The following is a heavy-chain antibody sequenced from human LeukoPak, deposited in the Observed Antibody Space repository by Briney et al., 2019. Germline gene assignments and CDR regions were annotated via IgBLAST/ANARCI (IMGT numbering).Heavy chain of an antibody. J-gene: IGHJ5*02. CDR2: ISSSSSYI. V-gene: IGHV3-21*01. CDR1: GGSISSYY. D-gene: IGHD3-22*01. Sequence: ETLSLTCTVSGGSISSYYWSWIRQPPGKGLEWVPSISSSSSYIYYADSVKGRFTISRDNAKNSLYLQMNSLRAEDTAVYYCAREYYYDSSGLPPGWFDPWGQGTLVTVSS. CDR3: AREYYYDSSGLPPGWFDP.